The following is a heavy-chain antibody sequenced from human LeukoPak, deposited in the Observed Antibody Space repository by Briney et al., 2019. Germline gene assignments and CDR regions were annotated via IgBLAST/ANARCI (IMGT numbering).Heavy chain of an antibody. V-gene: IGHV4-59*08. CDR3: ARAYGGNSGFDY. J-gene: IGHJ4*02. Sequence: SETLSLTCTVSGGSISSYYWSWIRQPPGKGLEWIAYIYYSGSTNYNPSLKSRVTISVDTSKNQFSLKLSSVTAADTAVYYCARAYGGNSGFDYWGQGTLVTVSS. CDR1: GGSISSYY. D-gene: IGHD4-23*01. CDR2: IYYSGST.